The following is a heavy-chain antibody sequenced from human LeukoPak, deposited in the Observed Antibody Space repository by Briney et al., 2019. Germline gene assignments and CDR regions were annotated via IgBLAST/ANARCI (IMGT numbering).Heavy chain of an antibody. V-gene: IGHV3-21*01. CDR2: ISSSSSYI. CDR1: GFTFSSYE. Sequence: PGGSLRLSCAASGFTFSSYEMNWVRQAPGKGLEWVSSISSSSSYIYYADSVKGRFTISRDNAKNSLYLQMNSLRAEDTAVYYCARDNSGYDGRAAFDIWGQGTMVTVSS. D-gene: IGHD5-12*01. CDR3: ARDNSGYDGRAAFDI. J-gene: IGHJ3*02.